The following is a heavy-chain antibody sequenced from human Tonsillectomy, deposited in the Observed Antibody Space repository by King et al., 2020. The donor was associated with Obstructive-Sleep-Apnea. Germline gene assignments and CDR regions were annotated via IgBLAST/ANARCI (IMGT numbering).Heavy chain of an antibody. CDR3: ARVEITMIRGNVMDV. V-gene: IGHV4-30-4*01. CDR2: INYSGST. Sequence: QLQESGPGLVKPSQTLSLTCTVSGGSISSGNYYWSWIRQSPGKGLEWIGYINYSGSTYYNPSLKSRVTISVDTSKNQFSLKLSSVTAADTAVYYCARVEITMIRGNVMDVWGQGTTVTVSS. J-gene: IGHJ6*02. CDR1: GGSISSGNYY. D-gene: IGHD3-10*01.